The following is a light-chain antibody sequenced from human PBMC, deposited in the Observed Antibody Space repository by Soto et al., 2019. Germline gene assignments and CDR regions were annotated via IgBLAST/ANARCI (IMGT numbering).Light chain of an antibody. CDR2: DAS. CDR3: QHSSSWPYT. Sequence: EIVLTQSPAALSLSPGERVTLSCRASQSVSRSLAWYQQKPGQAPRLLIYDASNRATGVPARFRGSGSGTDFSLTISSLAPEDFAVYLCQHSSSWPYTFGQGTRLYFK. V-gene: IGKV3-11*01. J-gene: IGKJ2*01. CDR1: QSVSRS.